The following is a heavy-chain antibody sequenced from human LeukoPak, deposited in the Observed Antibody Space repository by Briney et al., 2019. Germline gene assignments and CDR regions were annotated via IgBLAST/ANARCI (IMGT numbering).Heavy chain of an antibody. CDR3: ARDYYGSLDY. CDR1: GFTFSIYS. D-gene: IGHD3-10*01. J-gene: IGHJ4*02. CDR2: TICTSSTI. V-gene: IGHV3-48*02. Sequence: GGSLRLSCAASGFTFSIYSMNWVRQAPGKGLEWVSYTICTSSTIYYADSVKGRFTISRDNAKNSLFLQMNSLRDEDTAVYYCARDYYGSLDYWGQGTLVTVSS.